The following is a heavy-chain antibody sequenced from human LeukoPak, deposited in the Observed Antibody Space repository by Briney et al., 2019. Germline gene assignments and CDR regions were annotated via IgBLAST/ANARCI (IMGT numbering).Heavy chain of an antibody. D-gene: IGHD3-10*01. CDR3: ARVIRGALRAAVFDI. CDR2: IYTSGST. J-gene: IGHJ3*02. Sequence: SETLSLTCTVCGGSISSGSYYWSWIRQPAGKGLEWIGRIYTSGSTNYNPSLKSRVTISVDTSKNQFSLKLSSVTAADTAVYYCARVIRGALRAAVFDIWGQGTMVTVSS. CDR1: GGSISSGSYY. V-gene: IGHV4-61*02.